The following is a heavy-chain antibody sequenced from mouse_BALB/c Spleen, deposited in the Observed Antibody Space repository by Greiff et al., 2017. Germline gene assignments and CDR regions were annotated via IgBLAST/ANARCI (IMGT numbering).Heavy chain of an antibody. CDR3: ARGGDGYFFAY. CDR2: ISYDGSN. D-gene: IGHD2-3*01. J-gene: IGHJ3*01. Sequence: EVQLQQSGPGLVKPSQSLSLTCSVTGYSITSGYYWNWIRQFPGNKLEWMGYISYDGSNNYNPSLKNRISITRDTSKNQFFLKLNSVTTEDTATYYCARGGDGYFFAYWGQGTLVTVSA. V-gene: IGHV3-6*02. CDR1: GYSITSGYY.